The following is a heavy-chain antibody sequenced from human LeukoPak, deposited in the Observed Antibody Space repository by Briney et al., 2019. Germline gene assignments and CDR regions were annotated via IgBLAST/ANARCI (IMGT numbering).Heavy chain of an antibody. J-gene: IGHJ4*02. D-gene: IGHD1-1*01. V-gene: IGHV1-2*02. CDR2: IKPDTGAT. Sequence: GSVNVSCQASGYTFTGHYFHWPRQAPGQGLEWMGWIKPDTGATNFAQKFHGRLTMTTDTSISTGYMELRSLTSDDTAMYYCARDHDFGPDYWGQGTLVTVS. CDR3: ARDHDFGPDY. CDR1: GYTFTGHY.